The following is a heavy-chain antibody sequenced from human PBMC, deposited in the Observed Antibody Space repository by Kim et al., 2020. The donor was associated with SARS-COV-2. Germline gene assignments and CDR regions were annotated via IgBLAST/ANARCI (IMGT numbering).Heavy chain of an antibody. Sequence: SVKVSCKASGGTFSSYAISWVRQAPGQGLEWMGGIIPIFGTANYAQKFQGRVTITADESTSTAYMELSSLRSEDTAVYYCARRENDPTPYYYYGMDVWGQGTTVTVSS. CDR2: IIPIFGTA. CDR3: ARRENDPTPYYYYGMDV. J-gene: IGHJ6*02. CDR1: GGTFSSYA. V-gene: IGHV1-69*13.